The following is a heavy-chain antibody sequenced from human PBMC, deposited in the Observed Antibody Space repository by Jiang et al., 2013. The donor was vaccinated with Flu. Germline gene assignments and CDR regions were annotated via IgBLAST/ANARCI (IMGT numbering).Heavy chain of an antibody. D-gene: IGHD5-24*01. J-gene: IGHJ4*02. Sequence: GAEVKKPGTSVKVSCKASGYTFTSYAISWVRQAPGQGLEWMGWISVYNGNTYAQKFQGRVTMTTDTSTTTAYMELRSLSYDDTAVYFCARGDGYTSQFSYWGQGTLVTVSS. CDR3: ARGDGYTSQFSY. CDR2: ISVYNGNT. V-gene: IGHV1-18*01. CDR1: GYTFTSYA.